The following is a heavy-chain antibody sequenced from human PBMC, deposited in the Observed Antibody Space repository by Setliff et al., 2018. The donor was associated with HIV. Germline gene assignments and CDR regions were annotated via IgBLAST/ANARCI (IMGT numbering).Heavy chain of an antibody. Sequence: ASVKVSCKASGYTFTDYYIHWVRQAPGQGLEWMGRINPNSGGTNYAQKFQGRVTMTRDTSISTAYMELSRLRSDDTAVYYCARDSFGGEFTYYYYGMDVWGQGTTVTVSS. V-gene: IGHV1-2*06. J-gene: IGHJ6*02. CDR2: INPNSGGT. CDR1: GYTFTDYY. CDR3: ARDSFGGEFTYYYYGMDV. D-gene: IGHD3-10*01.